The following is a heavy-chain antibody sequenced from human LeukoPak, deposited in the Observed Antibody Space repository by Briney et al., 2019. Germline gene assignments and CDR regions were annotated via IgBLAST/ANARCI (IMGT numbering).Heavy chain of an antibody. V-gene: IGHV2-5*02. Sequence: ESGPTLVKPTQTLTLTCTFSGFSLSTSGVGVGWIRQPPGKALEWLALIYWDDDKRYSPSLKSRLTITKDTSKSQVVLTMTNMDPVDTATYYCAHRLLYDSSGYYSFWGQGTLVTVSS. CDR3: AHRLLYDSSGYYSF. CDR2: IYWDDDK. D-gene: IGHD3-22*01. CDR1: GFSLSTSGVG. J-gene: IGHJ4*02.